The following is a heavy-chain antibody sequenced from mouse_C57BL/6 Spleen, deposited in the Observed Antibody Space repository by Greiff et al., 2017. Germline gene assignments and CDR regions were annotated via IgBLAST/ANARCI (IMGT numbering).Heavy chain of an antibody. D-gene: IGHD1-2*01. CDR1: GYAFSSSW. V-gene: IGHV1-82*01. Sequence: QVQLQQSGPELVKPGASVKISCKASGYAFSSSWMNWVKQRPGKGLEWIGRIYPGDGDTNYNGKFKGKATLTADKSSSTAYMQLSSLTSEDSAVYFCARERPGAMDYWGQGTSVTVSS. J-gene: IGHJ4*01. CDR3: ARERPGAMDY. CDR2: IYPGDGDT.